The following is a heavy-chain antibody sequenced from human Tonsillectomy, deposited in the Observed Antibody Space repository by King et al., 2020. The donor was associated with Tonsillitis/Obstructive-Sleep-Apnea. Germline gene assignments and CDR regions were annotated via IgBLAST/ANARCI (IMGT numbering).Heavy chain of an antibody. J-gene: IGHJ6*02. D-gene: IGHD6-19*01. Sequence: VQLVESGGGVVQPGRSLRLSCAASGFTFSSYAMHWVRPAPGKGLEWVAVISYDGSNKYYAASVKGRFTISRDNSKNTLYLQMNSLRAEDTAVYYCAREPSTLIYSSGSYTPWWNYYYGMDCWGQGTTVTVS. V-gene: IGHV3-30*04. CDR1: GFTFSSYA. CDR3: AREPSTLIYSSGSYTPWWNYYYGMDC. CDR2: ISYDGSNK.